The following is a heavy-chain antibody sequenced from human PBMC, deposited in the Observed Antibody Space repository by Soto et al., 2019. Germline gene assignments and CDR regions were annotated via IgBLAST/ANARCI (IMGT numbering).Heavy chain of an antibody. CDR2: IKSKTDGGTT. Sequence: LRLSCAASGFTFSNAWMSWVRQAPGKGLEWVGRIKSKTDGGTTDYAAPVKGRFTISRDDSKHTLYLQMNSLKTEDTAVYYCTTLVGATSYYYFDYWGQGTLVT. D-gene: IGHD1-26*01. J-gene: IGHJ4*02. CDR3: TTLVGATSYYYFDY. CDR1: GFTFSNAW. V-gene: IGHV3-15*01.